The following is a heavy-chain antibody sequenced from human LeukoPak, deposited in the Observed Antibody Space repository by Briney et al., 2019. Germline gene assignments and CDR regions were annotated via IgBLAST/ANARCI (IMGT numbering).Heavy chain of an antibody. Sequence: SETLSLTCTVSGGPISSGSYYWSWIRQPAGKGLEWIGRIYTSGSTNYNPSLKSRVTISVDTSKNQFSLKLSSVTAADTAVYYCARDNPYGGNSPFDYWGQGTLVTVSS. CDR3: ARDNPYGGNSPFDY. CDR1: GGPISSGSYY. D-gene: IGHD4-23*01. J-gene: IGHJ4*02. V-gene: IGHV4-61*02. CDR2: IYTSGST.